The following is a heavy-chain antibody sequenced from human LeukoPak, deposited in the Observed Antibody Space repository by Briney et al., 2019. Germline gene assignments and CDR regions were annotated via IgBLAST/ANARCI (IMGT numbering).Heavy chain of an antibody. Sequence: SETLSLTCAVYGGSLSGYYWTFVRQTPGKGLEWIGEIDRHGGTGYHPSLKSRVTISVDTSKNQFSLKLSSVTAADTAVYYCARHGPYYYDSSGYSGYFDYWGQGTLVTVSS. CDR3: ARHGPYYYDSSGYSGYFDY. CDR1: GGSLSGYY. D-gene: IGHD3-22*01. CDR2: IDRHGGT. V-gene: IGHV4-34*01. J-gene: IGHJ4*02.